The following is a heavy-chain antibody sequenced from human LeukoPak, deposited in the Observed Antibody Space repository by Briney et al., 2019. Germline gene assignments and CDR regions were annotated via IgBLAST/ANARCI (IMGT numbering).Heavy chain of an antibody. V-gene: IGHV1-69*04. CDR1: GGTFSSYA. CDR2: IIPIFGIA. J-gene: IGHJ6*02. CDR3: AREDRDYYYYGMDV. Sequence: ASVKVSCKASGGTFSSYAISWVRQAPGQGLEWMGRIIPIFGIANYAQKFQGRVTIAADKSTSTAYMELSSLRSEDTAVYCCAREDRDYYYYGMDVWGQGTTVTVSS.